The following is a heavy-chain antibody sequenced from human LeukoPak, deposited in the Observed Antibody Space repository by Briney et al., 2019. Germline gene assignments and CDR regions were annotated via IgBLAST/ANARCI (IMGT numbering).Heavy chain of an antibody. CDR1: GFTFSSYA. CDR3: ANGGPYDYVWGSYRPDLDY. V-gene: IGHV3-30*04. Sequence: GGSLRLSCAASGFTFSSYAMHWVRQAPGKGLEWVTVISYDGSNRYYVDSVKGRFTISRDNSKNTLYLQMNSLRAEDTAVYYCANGGPYDYVWGSYRPDLDYWGQGTLVTVFS. D-gene: IGHD3-16*02. CDR2: ISYDGSNR. J-gene: IGHJ4*02.